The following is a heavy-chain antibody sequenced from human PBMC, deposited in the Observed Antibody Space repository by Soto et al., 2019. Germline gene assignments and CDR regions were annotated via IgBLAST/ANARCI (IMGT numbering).Heavy chain of an antibody. Sequence: QVQRVQSGAEVKKPGASVKVSCKASGYTFTSYAMHWVRQAPGQRLEWMGWINAGNGNTKYSQKFQGRVTITRDTSASTAYMELSSLRSEDTAVYYCARGSITMVRGVIPGYYGMDVWGQGTTVTVSS. V-gene: IGHV1-3*01. J-gene: IGHJ6*02. D-gene: IGHD3-10*01. CDR2: INAGNGNT. CDR1: GYTFTSYA. CDR3: ARGSITMVRGVIPGYYGMDV.